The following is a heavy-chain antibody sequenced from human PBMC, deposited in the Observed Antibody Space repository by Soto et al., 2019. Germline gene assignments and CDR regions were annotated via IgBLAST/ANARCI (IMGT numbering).Heavy chain of an antibody. D-gene: IGHD2-15*01. V-gene: IGHV4-59*01. CDR1: GGSINSYY. CDR3: ARQSCSGGGCYSGPQDWYFSL. CDR2: LSYSGNF. J-gene: IGHJ2*01. Sequence: PSETLSLTCTVSGGSINSYYWSWIRPPPGKGLAWIGSLSYSGNFYYNPSLKSRISISVDTSKNQFSLTLTSVAAADTAVYYCARQSCSGGGCYSGPQDWYFSLWGRGTLVTVSS.